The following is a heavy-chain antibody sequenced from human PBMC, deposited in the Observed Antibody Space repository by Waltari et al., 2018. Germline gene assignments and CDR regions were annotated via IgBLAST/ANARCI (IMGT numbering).Heavy chain of an antibody. CDR1: GFTFSRYG. J-gene: IGHJ4*02. V-gene: IGHV3-33*01. CDR3: ARGQWELLSLVPRLGYFDY. D-gene: IGHD1-26*01. Sequence: QVQLVESGGGVVQPGRSLRLSCAASGFTFSRYGMHWVRQAPGKVLEWVAVIWYDGSNKYYADSVKGRFTISRDNSKNTLYLQMNSLRAEDTAVYYCARGQWELLSLVPRLGYFDYWGQGTLVTVSS. CDR2: IWYDGSNK.